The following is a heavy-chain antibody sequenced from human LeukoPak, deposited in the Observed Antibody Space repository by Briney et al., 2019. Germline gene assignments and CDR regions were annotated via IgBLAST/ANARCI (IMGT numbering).Heavy chain of an antibody. CDR1: GGSLSPYY. J-gene: IGHJ1*01. CDR2: IYHTGTT. Sequence: SETLSLTCTVSGGSLSPYYWTWIRQPPGKGLEWIGYIYHTGTTRYNPSLNSRVTISVETSKNQFSLRLNSVTAADTVIYYCARLDSGDHGNIPHWGQGTLVTVSS. V-gene: IGHV4-59*08. CDR3: ARLDSGDHGNIPH. D-gene: IGHD1-26*01.